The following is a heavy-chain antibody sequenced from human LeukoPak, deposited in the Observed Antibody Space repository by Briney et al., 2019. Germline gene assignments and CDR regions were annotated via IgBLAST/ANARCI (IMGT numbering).Heavy chain of an antibody. D-gene: IGHD2-15*01. Sequence: SETLSLTCTVAGGSISSYYWSWIRQPPGKGLEWIGYIYYSGNTNYNPSRKSRVTISVDTSKNQFSLKLSSVTAADTAMYYCARVFVYCSGGSCYWGWFDPWGQGTLVTVSS. V-gene: IGHV4-59*01. J-gene: IGHJ5*02. CDR2: IYYSGNT. CDR1: GGSISSYY. CDR3: ARVFVYCSGGSCYWGWFDP.